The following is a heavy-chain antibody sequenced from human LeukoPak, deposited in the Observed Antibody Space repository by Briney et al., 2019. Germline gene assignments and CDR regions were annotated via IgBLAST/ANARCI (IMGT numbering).Heavy chain of an antibody. CDR2: ISGSGGST. J-gene: IGHJ3*02. V-gene: IGHV3-23*01. Sequence: RGSLRLSCAASGFTFSSYEMNWVRQAPGKGLEWVSAISGSGGSTYYADSVKGRFTISRDNSKNTLYLQMNSLRAEDTAVYYCAKGNIVVVIAIPIDAFDIWGQGTMVTVSS. D-gene: IGHD2-21*01. CDR1: GFTFSSYE. CDR3: AKGNIVVVIAIPIDAFDI.